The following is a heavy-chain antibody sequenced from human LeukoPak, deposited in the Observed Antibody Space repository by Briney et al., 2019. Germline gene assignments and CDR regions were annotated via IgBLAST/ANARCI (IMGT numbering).Heavy chain of an antibody. D-gene: IGHD3-22*01. CDR2: IYYSGST. J-gene: IGHJ5*02. CDR1: GGSISSYY. CDR3: ARQQYYYDSSGYYYRSWFDP. V-gene: IGHV4-59*08. Sequence: SETLSLTCTVSGGSISSYYWSWIRQPPGKGLEWIGYIYYSGSTNYNPSLKSRVTISVDTSKNQFSLKLSSVTAADTAVYYCARQQYYYDSSGYYYRSWFDPWGQGTLVTVSS.